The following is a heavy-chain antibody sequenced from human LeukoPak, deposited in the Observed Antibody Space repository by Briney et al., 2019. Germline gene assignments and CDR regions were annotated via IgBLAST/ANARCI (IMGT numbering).Heavy chain of an antibody. J-gene: IGHJ4*02. V-gene: IGHV3-7*03. D-gene: IGHD1-26*01. CDR3: AKGDTTWELPHDY. Sequence: GGSLRLSCAAAGFTFSNFWRNWVRQTPGKGLEWVANIKQDGSEKNYVDSVKGRFTISRDNAKNSLFLQMNSLRAEDTAVYYCAKGDTTWELPHDYWGQGTLVTVSS. CDR1: GFTFSNFW. CDR2: IKQDGSEK.